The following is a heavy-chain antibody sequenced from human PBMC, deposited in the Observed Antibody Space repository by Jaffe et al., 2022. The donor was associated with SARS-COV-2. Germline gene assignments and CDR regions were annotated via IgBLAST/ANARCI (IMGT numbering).Heavy chain of an antibody. CDR3: AKDLEYCSSTSCDYYYGMDV. J-gene: IGHJ6*02. CDR2: ISYDGSNK. V-gene: IGHV3-30*18. CDR1: GFTFSSYG. D-gene: IGHD2-2*01. Sequence: QVQLVESGGGVVQPGRSLRLSCAASGFTFSSYGMHWVRQAPGKGLEWVAVISYDGSNKYYADSVKGRFTISRDNSKNTLYLQMNSLRAEDTAVYYCAKDLEYCSSTSCDYYYGMDVWGQGTTVTVSS.